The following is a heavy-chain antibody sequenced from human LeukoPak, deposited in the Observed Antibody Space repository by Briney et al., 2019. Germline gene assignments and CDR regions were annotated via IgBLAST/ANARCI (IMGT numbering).Heavy chain of an antibody. J-gene: IGHJ6*03. CDR1: GFSFDDYG. V-gene: IGHV3-20*04. CDR3: GRGGISICGVVIYMDV. CDR2: INWNGGST. Sequence: GGSLRLSCAASGFSFDDYGMSWVRQAPGKGLEWVSGINWNGGSTGYADSVKGRFTISRDNAKNSLSLQLNSLRVEDTSLYYCGRGGISICGVVIYMDVWGKGTTVTVSS. D-gene: IGHD3-3*01.